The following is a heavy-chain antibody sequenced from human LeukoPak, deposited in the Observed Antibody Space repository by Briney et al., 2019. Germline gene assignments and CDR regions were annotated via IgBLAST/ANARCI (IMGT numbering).Heavy chain of an antibody. CDR2: IYPGDSDT. Sequence: PGESLKISCKGSGYSFATYWIGWVRQMPGKGLEWMGIIYPGDSDTRYSPSFQGQDTISADKSISTAFLQWSSLKASDTAMYYCARRGYCGGDCYSDYWGQGTLVTVSS. J-gene: IGHJ4*02. D-gene: IGHD2-21*01. V-gene: IGHV5-51*01. CDR3: ARRGYCGGDCYSDY. CDR1: GYSFATYW.